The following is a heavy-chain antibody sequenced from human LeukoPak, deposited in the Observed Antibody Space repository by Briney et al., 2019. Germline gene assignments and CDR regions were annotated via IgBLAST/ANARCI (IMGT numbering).Heavy chain of an antibody. D-gene: IGHD2-15*01. Sequence: GGSLRLSCAASGFTFSGSAMDWVRQASGKGLEWVGRIRSKANSYATAYAASVKGRFTISRDDSKNTAYLQMNSLKTEDTAVYYCTSGGSAYYYYYYMDVWGKGTTVTISS. CDR2: IRSKANSYAT. V-gene: IGHV3-73*01. CDR3: TSGGSAYYYYYYMDV. J-gene: IGHJ6*03. CDR1: GFTFSGSA.